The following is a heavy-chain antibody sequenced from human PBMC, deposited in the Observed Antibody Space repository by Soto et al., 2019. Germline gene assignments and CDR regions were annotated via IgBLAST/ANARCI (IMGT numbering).Heavy chain of an antibody. Sequence: SVKVSCKASGGTFSSYAISWVRQAPGQGLEWMGGIIPIFGTANYAQKFQGRVTITADKSTSTAYMELSSLRSEDTAVYYCAKPDQIQLWLRRSPYYYYGMDVWGQGTTVTVSS. CDR2: IIPIFGTA. V-gene: IGHV1-69*06. D-gene: IGHD5-18*01. CDR3: AKPDQIQLWLRRSPYYYYGMDV. J-gene: IGHJ6*02. CDR1: GGTFSSYA.